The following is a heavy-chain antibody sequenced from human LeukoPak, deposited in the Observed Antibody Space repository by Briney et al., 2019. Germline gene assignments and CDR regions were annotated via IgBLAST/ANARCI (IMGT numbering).Heavy chain of an antibody. CDR2: LYPDGRT. CDR1: GFTVSSNY. J-gene: IGHJ3*02. V-gene: IGHV3-66*01. CDR3: ARTLVATGTDAFDI. Sequence: GGFLRLSCAASGFTVSSNYMSWVRQAPGKGLEWVSVLYPDGRTFYADSVKGRFTISRDNPKNTLYLQMNSLRAEDTALYYCARTLVATGTDAFDIWGQGTLVTVSS. D-gene: IGHD5-12*01.